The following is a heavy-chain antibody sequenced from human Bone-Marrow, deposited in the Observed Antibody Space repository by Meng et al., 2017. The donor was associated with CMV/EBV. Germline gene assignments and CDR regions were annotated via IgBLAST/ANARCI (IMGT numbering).Heavy chain of an antibody. CDR1: GFTFSSYA. Sequence: GESLKISCAASGFTFSSYAMHWVRQAPGKGLEWVSVIYTGGSTYYADSVKGRFTISRDNSKNTLFLQMNSLRTEDTAVYYCATQRLIYGISYGFYFDSWGQGTLVTVSS. CDR3: ATQRLIYGISYGFYFDS. V-gene: IGHV3-66*02. D-gene: IGHD5-18*01. J-gene: IGHJ4*02. CDR2: IYTGGST.